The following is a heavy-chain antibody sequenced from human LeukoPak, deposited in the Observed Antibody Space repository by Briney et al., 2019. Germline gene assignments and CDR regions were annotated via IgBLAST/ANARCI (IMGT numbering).Heavy chain of an antibody. CDR3: ATASGHCSSTSCHYYFDF. V-gene: IGHV3-21*01. CDR1: GFTFSSFS. D-gene: IGHD2-2*01. Sequence: GGSVRLSCAASGFTFSSFSMNWVRQAPGKGVDWVSSISSGTSYIYYADSVKGRYTISRDNAKNSLYLQMNSPRAEDTAVYYCATASGHCSSTSCHYYFDFWGQGTLVTVSS. J-gene: IGHJ4*02. CDR2: ISSGTSYI.